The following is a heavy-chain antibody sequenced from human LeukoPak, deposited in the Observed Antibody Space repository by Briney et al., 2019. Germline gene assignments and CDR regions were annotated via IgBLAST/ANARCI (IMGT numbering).Heavy chain of an antibody. CDR2: IIPILGIA. Sequence: SVKVSCKASGGTFSSYTISWVRQAPGQGLEWMGRIIPILGIANHAQKFQGRVTITADKSTSTAYMELSSLRSEDTAVYYCARAIPNVDAVVTHFDYWGQGTLVTVSS. V-gene: IGHV1-69*02. J-gene: IGHJ4*02. D-gene: IGHD4-23*01. CDR3: ARAIPNVDAVVTHFDY. CDR1: GGTFSSYT.